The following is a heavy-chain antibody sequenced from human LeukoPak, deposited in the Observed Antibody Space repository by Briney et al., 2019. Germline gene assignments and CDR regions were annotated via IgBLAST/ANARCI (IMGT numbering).Heavy chain of an antibody. J-gene: IGHJ3*02. Sequence: VGSLRLSCAASGFTFSSYSMNWVRQAPGKGLEWVSSISSSSSYIYYADSVKGRFTISRDNAKNSLYLQMNSLRAEDTAVYYCAGTDIVVVPAAEAFDIWGQGTMVTVSS. D-gene: IGHD2-2*01. CDR3: AGTDIVVVPAAEAFDI. CDR2: ISSSSSYI. V-gene: IGHV3-21*01. CDR1: GFTFSSYS.